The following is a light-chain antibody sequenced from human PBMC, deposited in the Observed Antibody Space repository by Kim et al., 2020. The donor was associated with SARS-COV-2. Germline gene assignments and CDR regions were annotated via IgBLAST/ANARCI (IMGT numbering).Light chain of an antibody. J-gene: IGKJ1*01. CDR2: GAS. CDR1: QTVNTD. CDR3: QQYYSQRFNKWPQT. V-gene: IGKV3-15*01. Sequence: EIVMTQSPATLSVSPGERATLSCRASQTVNTDLAWYQQKPGQAPRLLLYGASTKATGIPARFSGSGSGTEFTLTISSLQSEDFAVYYCQQYYSQRFNKWPQTFGQGTKVDIK.